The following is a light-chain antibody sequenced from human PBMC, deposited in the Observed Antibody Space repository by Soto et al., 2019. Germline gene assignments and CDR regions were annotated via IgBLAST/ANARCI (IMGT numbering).Light chain of an antibody. CDR3: QQRINWPLT. V-gene: IGKV3-11*01. CDR2: EAS. CDR1: QTVSSS. J-gene: IGKJ4*01. Sequence: IVLTQSPATMSLSPGERATLSSRASQTVSSSLAWYQQNPGQAPRLLIYEASNRATGIPARFSVSGSGADFTLTISSLEPEDLALYYCQQRINWPLTFGGGTKVEIK.